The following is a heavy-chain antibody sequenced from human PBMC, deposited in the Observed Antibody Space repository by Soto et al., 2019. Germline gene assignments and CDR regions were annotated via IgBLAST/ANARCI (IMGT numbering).Heavy chain of an antibody. V-gene: IGHV3-11*06. D-gene: IGHD3-10*01. Sequence: PVGSLRLSCAASGFTFSDYYMSWIRQAPGKGLEWVSYISSSSSYTNYADSVKGRFTISRDNAKNSLYLQMNSLRAEDTAVYYCARDLGSGSYFPYYGMDVWGQGTTVTVSS. CDR2: ISSSSSYT. J-gene: IGHJ6*02. CDR3: ARDLGSGSYFPYYGMDV. CDR1: GFTFSDYY.